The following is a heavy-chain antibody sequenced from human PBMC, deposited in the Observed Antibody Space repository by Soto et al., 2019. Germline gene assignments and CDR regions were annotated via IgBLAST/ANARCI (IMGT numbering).Heavy chain of an antibody. Sequence: QVQLVESGGDVVQPGRSLRLSCAASGFTFSFYAVHWVRQAPGKGLEWVAVISYNGRNKHYVDSVKGRFTIARDNSQDTLYLQLDSLRPDDTAVYYCARQAKIGYRSQFYCDTGGQGTLVTVSS. J-gene: IGHJ4*02. V-gene: IGHV3-30*04. CDR1: GFTFSFYA. CDR2: ISYNGRNK. D-gene: IGHD6-13*01. CDR3: ARQAKIGYRSQFYCDT.